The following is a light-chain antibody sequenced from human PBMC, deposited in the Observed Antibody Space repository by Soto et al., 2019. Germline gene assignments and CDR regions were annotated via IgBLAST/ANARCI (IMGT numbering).Light chain of an antibody. Sequence: ALTQPASVSGSPGQSITISCTGTSSDVGGYKYVSWYQQHPGKAPKLMIYEVSNRPSGVSNRFSGSKSGNTASLTISGLQAEDEADYYCSSYTSTSTPYVFGTGTKLTVL. CDR1: SSDVGGYKY. CDR3: SSYTSTSTPYV. J-gene: IGLJ1*01. CDR2: EVS. V-gene: IGLV2-14*01.